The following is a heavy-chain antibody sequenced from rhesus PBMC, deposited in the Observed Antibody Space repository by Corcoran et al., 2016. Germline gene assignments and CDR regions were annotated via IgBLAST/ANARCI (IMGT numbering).Heavy chain of an antibody. CDR3: ARGGANDI. Sequence: QVQLQESGPGLVKASETLSLTCAVSGYSISSGYGWSWIRQPPGKGLEWIGFINSIDTINYNPSLKSRVTISKDTSKNQFSLKLSSVTAADTAVYYCARGGANDIWGQGVLVTVSS. J-gene: IGHJ4*01. D-gene: IGHD2-2*01. CDR1: GYSISSGYG. V-gene: IGHV4-127*01. CDR2: INSIDTI.